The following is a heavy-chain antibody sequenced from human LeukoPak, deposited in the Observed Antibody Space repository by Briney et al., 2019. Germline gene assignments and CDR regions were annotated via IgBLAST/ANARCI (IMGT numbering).Heavy chain of an antibody. CDR1: GFTVSSSY. V-gene: IGHV3-53*01. D-gene: IGHD3-22*01. CDR3: ARASVDSSGFWINTFDY. Sequence: GGSLRLSCAASGFTVSSSYMSWVRQAPGKGLEWVSVIYTGGNTYYADSVKGRFTISRDSSKNTLYLQMNSLRAEDTAVYYCARASVDSSGFWINTFDYWGQGTLVTVSS. J-gene: IGHJ4*02. CDR2: IYTGGNT.